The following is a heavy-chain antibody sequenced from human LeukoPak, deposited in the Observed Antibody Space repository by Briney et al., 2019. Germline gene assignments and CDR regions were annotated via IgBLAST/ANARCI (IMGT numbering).Heavy chain of an antibody. CDR2: INGNGGST. CDR3: AKGPLSHFGY. CDR1: GFTFSSYA. D-gene: IGHD2/OR15-2a*01. J-gene: IGHJ4*02. V-gene: IGHV3-23*01. Sequence: PGGSLRLSCAASGFTFSSYAMNWVRQAPGKGLEWVSAINGNGGSTYYAVSVKGRFTISRDNSKNTLYLQMNSLRAEDTAVYYCAKGPLSHFGYWGQGTLVTVSS.